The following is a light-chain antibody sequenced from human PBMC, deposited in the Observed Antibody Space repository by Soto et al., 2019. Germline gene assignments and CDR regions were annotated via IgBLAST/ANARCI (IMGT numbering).Light chain of an antibody. Sequence: DIQMTQSPSSVSASVGDRVTITCRASQGISSWLAWYQQKPGKAPKLLIYAASSLQSGVPSRYSDSGSGTDFTLTISSLQSADFATYYSQQANTLPFTFGPGTNVDIK. CDR3: QQANTLPFT. CDR2: AAS. J-gene: IGKJ3*01. CDR1: QGISSW. V-gene: IGKV1-12*02.